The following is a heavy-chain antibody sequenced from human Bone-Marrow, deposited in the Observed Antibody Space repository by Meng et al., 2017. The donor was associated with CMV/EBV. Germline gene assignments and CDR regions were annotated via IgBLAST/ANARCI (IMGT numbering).Heavy chain of an antibody. CDR2: IIPILGIA. CDR3: APKPGIAVAGTAY. Sequence: SVKVSCKASGGTLSSYAISWVRQAPGQGLEWMGGIIPILGIANYAQKFQGRVTITADKSTSKAYMELSSLRSEDTAVYYCAPKPGIAVAGTAYWGQGPRVTGSS. V-gene: IGHV1-69*10. J-gene: IGHJ4*02. CDR1: GGTLSSYA. D-gene: IGHD6-19*01.